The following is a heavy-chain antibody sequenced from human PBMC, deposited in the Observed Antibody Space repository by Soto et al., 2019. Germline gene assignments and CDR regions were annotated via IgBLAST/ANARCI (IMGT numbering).Heavy chain of an antibody. CDR3: ARDRLELLGVPFDP. CDR1: GGSISSYY. Sequence: SETLSLTCTVSGGSISSYYWSWIRQPPGKGLEWIGYIYYSGSTNYNPSLKSRVTISVDTSKNQFSLKLSSVTAADTAVYYCARDRLELLGVPFDPWGQGTLVTVSS. J-gene: IGHJ5*02. D-gene: IGHD1-7*01. V-gene: IGHV4-59*01. CDR2: IYYSGST.